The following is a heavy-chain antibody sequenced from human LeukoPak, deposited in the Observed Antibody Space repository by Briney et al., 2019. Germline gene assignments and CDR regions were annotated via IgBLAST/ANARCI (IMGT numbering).Heavy chain of an antibody. CDR2: IYYSGST. CDR1: GGSISSSSYY. J-gene: IGHJ1*01. V-gene: IGHV4-39*01. Sequence: PSETLSLTCTVSGGSISSSSYYWGWIRQPPGKGLEWIGSIYYSGSTYYNPSLKSRVTISVDTSKNQFSLKLSSVTAADTAVYYCATHLFPNAPLFQHWGQGTLVTVSS. D-gene: IGHD3-3*01. CDR3: ATHLFPNAPLFQH.